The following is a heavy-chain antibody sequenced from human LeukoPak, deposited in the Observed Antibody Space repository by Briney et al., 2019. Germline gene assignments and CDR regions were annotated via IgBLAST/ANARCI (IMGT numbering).Heavy chain of an antibody. CDR1: GFTFSSYS. Sequence: GGSLRLSCAASGFTFSSYSMNWVRQAPGKGLEWVSYISTSTIYYANSVKGRFTISRDKAKNSLYLQMNSLRAEDTAIYYCARAGTYAYWGQGTLVTVSS. D-gene: IGHD2-2*01. CDR3: ARAGTYAY. J-gene: IGHJ4*02. V-gene: IGHV3-48*01. CDR2: ISTSTI.